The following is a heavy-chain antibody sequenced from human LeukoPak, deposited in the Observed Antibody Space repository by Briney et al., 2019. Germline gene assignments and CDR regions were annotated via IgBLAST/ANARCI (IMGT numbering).Heavy chain of an antibody. CDR2: IYDDNT. D-gene: IGHD3-10*01. J-gene: IGHJ4*02. V-gene: IGHV3-23*01. Sequence: RGSLRLSCAASGFTVSAYAMAWVRQAPGKGLEWVSTIYDDNTYYADSVKGRFAISTDNSKNTLYLQMNSLRVEDPAVYFCAARKVRGVWFYLDYWGQGTLVTVSS. CDR3: AARKVRGVWFYLDY. CDR1: GFTVSAYA.